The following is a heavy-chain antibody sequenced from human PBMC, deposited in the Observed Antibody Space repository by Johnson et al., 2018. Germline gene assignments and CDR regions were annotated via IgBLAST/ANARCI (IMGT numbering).Heavy chain of an antibody. V-gene: IGHV3-30*18. CDR3: AKYGDYDFSGLGAFDI. J-gene: IGHJ3*02. CDR2: ISYDGSNK. D-gene: IGHD4-17*01. CDR1: GFTFSSYG. Sequence: QVQLVQSGGGVVQPGRSLRLSCAASGFTFSSYGMHWVRQAPGKGLEWVAVISYDGSNKYYADSVKGRFTTARDNSKNTLYLQMNSLTAEDTAVYYCAKYGDYDFSGLGAFDIWGQGTMVTVSS.